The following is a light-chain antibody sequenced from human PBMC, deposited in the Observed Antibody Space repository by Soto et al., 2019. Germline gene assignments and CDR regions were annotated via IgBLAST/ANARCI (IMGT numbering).Light chain of an antibody. CDR3: NSYTGSGIV. CDR2: EVS. Sequence: QSALTQPPSASGSPGQSVTISCTGTKNDIGVYDFVSWYQHHPGKAPKLMIYEVSNRPSGVSYRFSGSKSGNTASLTISGLQAEDEADYYCNSYTGSGIVFGTGTKVTVL. V-gene: IGLV2-14*01. J-gene: IGLJ1*01. CDR1: KNDIGVYDF.